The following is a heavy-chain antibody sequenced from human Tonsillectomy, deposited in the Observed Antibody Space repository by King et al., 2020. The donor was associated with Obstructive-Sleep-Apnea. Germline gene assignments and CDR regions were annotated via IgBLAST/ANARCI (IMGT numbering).Heavy chain of an antibody. D-gene: IGHD2-15*01. CDR3: ARSGSGIGGSCYRVDASVYFYYGMDV. J-gene: IGHJ6*02. CDR2: ISYDGSNK. CDR1: GFTFSSYA. Sequence: VQLVESGGGVVQPGRSLRLSCAASGFTFSSYAMHWVRQAPGKGLEWVAVISYDGSNKYYADSVKGRFTISRDNSKNTLYLQMNSLRAEDTAVNNCARSGSGIGGSCYRVDASVYFYYGMDVWGQGTTVTVSS. V-gene: IGHV3-30*04.